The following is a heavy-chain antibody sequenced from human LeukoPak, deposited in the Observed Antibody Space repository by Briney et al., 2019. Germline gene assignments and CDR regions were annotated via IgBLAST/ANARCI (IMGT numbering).Heavy chain of an antibody. J-gene: IGHJ4*02. CDR3: ARDEGDY. CDR1: GYTFSNFG. Sequence: ASVKVSGKASGYTFSNFGIGWVRQAPGQGLEWMGWISAYNVTPPYPQKLQGRLTMTSDTSTSTAYMELRSLRPDDTAVYYCARDEGDYWGQGTLVTVSS. V-gene: IGHV1-18*04. CDR2: ISAYNVTP.